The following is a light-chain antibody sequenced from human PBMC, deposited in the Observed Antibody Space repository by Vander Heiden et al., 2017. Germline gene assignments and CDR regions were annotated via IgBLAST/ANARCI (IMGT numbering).Light chain of an antibody. CDR1: QRVSSY. CDR3: QQRRDWPLT. J-gene: IGKJ4*01. Sequence: EFVMTQSTSTLSLSPGERATLSSRARQRVSSYLAWYPHKPRQAPRLLIYDASNKAAGIPARFSGSCSGTDFSLTFCLLAPEDFAVYYCQQRRDWPLTFGGGTKVEIK. V-gene: IGKV3-11*01. CDR2: DAS.